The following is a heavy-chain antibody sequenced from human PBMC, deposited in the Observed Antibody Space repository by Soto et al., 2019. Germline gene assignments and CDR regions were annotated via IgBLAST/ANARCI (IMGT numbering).Heavy chain of an antibody. CDR2: INAGNGNT. CDR1: GYTFTSYA. Sequence: ASVKVSCKASGYTFTSYAMHWVRQAPGQRLEWMGWINAGNGNTKYSQKFQGRVTITRDTSASTAYMELSSLRSEDTAVYYCARGSLWGWPPYYYYYYGMDVWGQGTTVTVSS. J-gene: IGHJ6*02. D-gene: IGHD3-16*01. V-gene: IGHV1-3*01. CDR3: ARGSLWGWPPYYYYYYGMDV.